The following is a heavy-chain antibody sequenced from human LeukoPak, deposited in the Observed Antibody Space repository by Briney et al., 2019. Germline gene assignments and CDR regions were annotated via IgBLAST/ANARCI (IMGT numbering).Heavy chain of an antibody. D-gene: IGHD3-16*01. J-gene: IGHJ3*02. Sequence: ASVKVSCKASGGTIRSNAISWVRQAPGQGLEWMGGIIPIFGTAKYAQKFQGRVTITTDESTSTAYMELTSLRSEDTAVYYCARGTGGGTTDAFDIWGQGAMVTVSS. CDR2: IIPIFGTA. V-gene: IGHV1-69*05. CDR1: GGTIRSNA. CDR3: ARGTGGGTTDAFDI.